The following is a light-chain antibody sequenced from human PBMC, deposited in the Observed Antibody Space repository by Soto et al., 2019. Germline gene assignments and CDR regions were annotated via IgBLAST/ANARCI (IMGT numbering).Light chain of an antibody. CDR1: QSVSSN. V-gene: IGKV3-15*01. CDR3: QQYTTSLIS. J-gene: IGKJ5*01. CDR2: DAS. Sequence: EIVLTQSPAPLSLSPGERATLSCRASQSVSSNVAWYQQKPGQAPRLLIYDASTRATGIPARFSGSGSGTEFTLTISSLEPEDVAVYYCQQYTTSLISFGQGTRLEIK.